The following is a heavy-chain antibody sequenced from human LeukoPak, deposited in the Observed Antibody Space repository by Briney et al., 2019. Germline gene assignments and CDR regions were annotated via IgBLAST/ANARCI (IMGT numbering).Heavy chain of an antibody. J-gene: IGHJ4*02. CDR1: GFTFSSYA. V-gene: IGHV3-30-3*01. CDR3: ASTEKTYYYDRWGYFDY. D-gene: IGHD3-22*01. Sequence: GGSLRLSCAASGFTFSSYAMHWVRQAPGKGLEWVAVISYDGSNKYYADSVKGRFTISRDNSKNTLYLQMNSLRAEDTAVYYCASTEKTYYYDRWGYFDYWGQGTLVTVSS. CDR2: ISYDGSNK.